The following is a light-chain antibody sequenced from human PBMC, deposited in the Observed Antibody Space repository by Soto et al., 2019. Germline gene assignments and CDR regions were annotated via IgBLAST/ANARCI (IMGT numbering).Light chain of an antibody. CDR1: QSVSSSY. Sequence: EIVLTQSPVTLSFSPGERATLSCRASQSVSSSYLAWYQQKPGQAPRLLIYGASSRATGVPDRFSGSGSETEFTLTISRLEPEDFAVYYCQQCGSAPLTFGQGTKVDIK. CDR3: QQCGSAPLT. CDR2: GAS. J-gene: IGKJ1*01. V-gene: IGKV3-20*01.